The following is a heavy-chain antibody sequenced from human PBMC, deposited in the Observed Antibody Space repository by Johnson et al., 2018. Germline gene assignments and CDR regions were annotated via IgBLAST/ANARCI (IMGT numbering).Heavy chain of an antibody. D-gene: IGHD6-19*01. Sequence: VQLVECGGGLVQPGGSLRLSCAASGFTFSSYWMSWVRQAPGKGLEWVANIKQDGREKYSVDSVKGRFTISRDNAKNSLSLQMKSLRAEDTAVYYCARGAAVAGTWNYYYYYMDVWGKGTTVTVSS. V-gene: IGHV3-7*01. CDR3: ARGAAVAGTWNYYYYYMDV. CDR2: IKQDGREK. J-gene: IGHJ6*03. CDR1: GFTFSSYW.